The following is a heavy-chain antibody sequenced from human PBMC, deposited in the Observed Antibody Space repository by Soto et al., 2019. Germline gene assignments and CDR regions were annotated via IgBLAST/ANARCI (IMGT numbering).Heavy chain of an antibody. J-gene: IGHJ4*02. CDR1: GFTFNNYA. Sequence: VPLVESGGGVVQPGRSLRLSCAASGFTFNNYAMHWVRQAPGKGLEWVAVISYDGFKKYYADSVKGRFTISRDISKNTLYLQMNSLRAEDTAIYYCARDLEVGARFDYWGQGTLVTVSS. CDR3: ARDLEVGARFDY. CDR2: ISYDGFKK. V-gene: IGHV3-30-3*01.